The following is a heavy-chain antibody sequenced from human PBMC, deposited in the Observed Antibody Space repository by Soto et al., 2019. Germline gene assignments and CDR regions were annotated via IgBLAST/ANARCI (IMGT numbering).Heavy chain of an antibody. J-gene: IGHJ5*02. CDR2: INHSGST. CDR3: ARERDGYNYGWFDP. CDR1: GGSFSGYY. Sequence: SEPLSLTCAVYGGSFSGYYWSWIRQPPGKGLEWIGEINHSGSTNYNPSLKSRVTISVDTSKNQFSLKLSSVTAADTAVYYCARERDGYNYGWFDPWGQGTLVTVSS. V-gene: IGHV4-34*01. D-gene: IGHD5-12*01.